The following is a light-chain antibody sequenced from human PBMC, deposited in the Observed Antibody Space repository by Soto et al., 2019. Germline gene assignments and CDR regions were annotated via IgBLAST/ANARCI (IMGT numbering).Light chain of an antibody. CDR3: QQFDSVPCT. V-gene: IGKV1-33*01. CDR1: QDINNY. J-gene: IGKJ2*02. Sequence: DIQMTQSPSSLSASVGDRVTITCQASQDINNYLIWYQHKPGKAPKLLIYDGSTLGTGVSSRFSGGGSGTHFTFTISSLQPEDIATYYCQQFDSVPCTFGQGTKLELK. CDR2: DGS.